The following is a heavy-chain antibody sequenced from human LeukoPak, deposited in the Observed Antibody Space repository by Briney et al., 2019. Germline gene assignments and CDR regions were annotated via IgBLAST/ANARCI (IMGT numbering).Heavy chain of an antibody. CDR3: ARVMPFDYYDSSGYYFDY. D-gene: IGHD3-22*01. Sequence: ASVKVSCKASGYTFTSYGISWARQAPGQGLEWMGWISAYNGNTNYAQKLQGRVTMTTDTSTSTAYMELRSLRSDDTAVYYCARVMPFDYYDSSGYYFDYWGQGTLVTVSS. CDR2: ISAYNGNT. J-gene: IGHJ4*02. V-gene: IGHV1-18*01. CDR1: GYTFTSYG.